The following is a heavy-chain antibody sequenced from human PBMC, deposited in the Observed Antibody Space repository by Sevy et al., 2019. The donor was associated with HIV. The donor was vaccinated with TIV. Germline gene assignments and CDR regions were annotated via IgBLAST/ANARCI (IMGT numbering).Heavy chain of an antibody. Sequence: GGSLRLSCAASGFSISGYGMHWVRQAPGKGLEWVAVIWYDGTNREYADSVKYRFTISWDNSKNTLYLQMNSLRVEDTAVYYCAREDIRVAGIGYYFHSWGQGTLVTVSS. D-gene: IGHD6-19*01. CDR3: AREDIRVAGIGYYFHS. CDR2: IWYDGTNR. V-gene: IGHV3-33*01. CDR1: GFSISGYG. J-gene: IGHJ4*02.